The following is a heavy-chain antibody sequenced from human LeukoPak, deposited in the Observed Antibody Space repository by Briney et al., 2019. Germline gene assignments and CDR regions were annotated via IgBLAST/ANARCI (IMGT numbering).Heavy chain of an antibody. D-gene: IGHD3-22*01. Sequence: GGSLRLSCAASGFTFSSYWMHWVRQAPGKGLVWVSRINSDGGSTSYADSVKGRFTISRDNAKNTLYLQMNSLRAEDTAVYYCARDGPPYDSSGYRHYYFDYWGQGTLVTVSS. CDR1: GFTFSSYW. J-gene: IGHJ4*02. CDR2: INSDGGST. V-gene: IGHV3-74*01. CDR3: ARDGPPYDSSGYRHYYFDY.